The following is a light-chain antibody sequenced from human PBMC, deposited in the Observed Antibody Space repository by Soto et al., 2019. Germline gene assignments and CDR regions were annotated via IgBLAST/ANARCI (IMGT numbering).Light chain of an antibody. V-gene: IGLV2-8*01. J-gene: IGLJ2*01. CDR2: EVT. Sequence: QSALTQPPSASGSPGQSVTISCTGTSSDVGGYKYVSWYQHHPGKAPKVVIYEVTKRPSGVPDRFSGSQSGNTASLTVSGLQAEDEADYYCSSYGGTPKVVFGGGTKLTGL. CDR1: SSDVGGYKY. CDR3: SSYGGTPKVV.